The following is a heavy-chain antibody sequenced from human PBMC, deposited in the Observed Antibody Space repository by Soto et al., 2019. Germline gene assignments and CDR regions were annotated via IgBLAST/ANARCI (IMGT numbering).Heavy chain of an antibody. V-gene: IGHV3-15*01. CDR1: GITFTYAW. Sequence: EVQLVESGGGLVNPGGSLRLSCAASGITFTYAWMTWVRQAPGRGLEWVGRVKSEAGGGTIDYAAPVKGRFTISRDDSRSMFYLPINRLKIEASSVYYSFLLVDLPPNYVFRTWGQGTVLTFSS. D-gene: IGHD3-3*01. CDR2: VKSEAGGGTI. J-gene: IGHJ3*01. CDR3: FLLVDLPPNYVFRT.